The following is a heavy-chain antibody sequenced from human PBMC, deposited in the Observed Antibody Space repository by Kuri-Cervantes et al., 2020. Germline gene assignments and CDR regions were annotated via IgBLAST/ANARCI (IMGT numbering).Heavy chain of an antibody. J-gene: IGHJ4*02. D-gene: IGHD1-26*01. Sequence: GESLKISCSASGFTFNSYTMHWVRRAPGKGLEWVSSISSTGNDVDYGDSVRGRFTISRDNAKETLYLQMHSLRGEDTAVYYCARDLMGATYNYWGQGALVTVSS. V-gene: IGHV3-21*01. CDR1: GFTFNSYT. CDR2: ISSTGNDV. CDR3: ARDLMGATYNY.